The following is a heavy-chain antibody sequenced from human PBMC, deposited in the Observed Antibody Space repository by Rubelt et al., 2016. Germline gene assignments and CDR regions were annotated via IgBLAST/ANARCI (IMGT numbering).Heavy chain of an antibody. Sequence: QVQLVQSGAEVKKPGASVKVSCKASGYTFTSYGISWVRQAPGHGLEWMGWISAYNGNTNYAQKLQGRVTMTTGTSTGTAYMELRSRRSDDTAVYYCARVISGVEYSSSWHFDYWGQGTLVTVSS. J-gene: IGHJ4*02. CDR1: GYTFTSYG. V-gene: IGHV1-18*01. CDR2: ISAYNGNT. CDR3: ARVISGVEYSSSWHFDY. D-gene: IGHD6-13*01.